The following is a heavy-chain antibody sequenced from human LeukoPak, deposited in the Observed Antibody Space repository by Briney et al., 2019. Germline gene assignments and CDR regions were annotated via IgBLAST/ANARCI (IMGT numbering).Heavy chain of an antibody. CDR2: ISAYNGNT. Sequence: ASVKVSCKASGYTFTSYGISWVRQAPGQGLEWMGWISAYNGNTNYAQKLQGRVTMTTDTSTSTAYMELRSLRSDDTAVYYCARTITTVWFGELLYPNWFDPWGQGTLVTVSS. D-gene: IGHD3-10*01. CDR1: GYTFTSYG. CDR3: ARTITTVWFGELLYPNWFDP. V-gene: IGHV1-18*01. J-gene: IGHJ5*02.